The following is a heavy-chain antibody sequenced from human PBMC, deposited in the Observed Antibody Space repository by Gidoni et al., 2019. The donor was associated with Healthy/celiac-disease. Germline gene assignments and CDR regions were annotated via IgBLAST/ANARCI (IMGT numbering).Heavy chain of an antibody. V-gene: IGHV3-23*01. CDR2: ISGSGGST. CDR3: AKEGEPRVRGVTPWYFDY. D-gene: IGHD3-10*01. CDR1: GFTFSSYA. Sequence: EVQLLESGGGLVQPGGSLRLSCAASGFTFSSYAMSWVRQAPGKGLEWVSAISGSGGSTYYADSVKGRFTISRDNSKNTLYLQMNSLRAEDTAVYYCAKEGEPRVRGVTPWYFDYWGQGTLVTVSS. J-gene: IGHJ4*02.